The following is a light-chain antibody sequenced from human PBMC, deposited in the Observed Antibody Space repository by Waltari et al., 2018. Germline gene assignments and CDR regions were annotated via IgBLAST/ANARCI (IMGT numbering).Light chain of an antibody. CDR1: QGMGNN. CDR3: QQRNSYPFP. CDR2: RAC. J-gene: IGKJ3*01. V-gene: IGKV1-17*01. Sequence: EIQMAQSLSSLSASVGDTVTITCQASQGMGNNLNWYEQKAGKATKLLNYRACSLQSGSPSRFSGSGSWTTFTLTTISLQPEDFATYYYQQRNSYPFPFGPGTKLDIK.